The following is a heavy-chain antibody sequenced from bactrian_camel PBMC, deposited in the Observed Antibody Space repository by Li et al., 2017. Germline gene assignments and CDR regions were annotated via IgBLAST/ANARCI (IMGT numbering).Heavy chain of an antibody. CDR1: TDTNRRL. CDR2: LAADSTT. V-gene: IGHV3-3*01. D-gene: IGHD2*01. CDR3: AADEALTSASYYKLFAGFNNFDYNT. Sequence: HVQLVESGGGSVQAGESLKLSCVASTDTNRRLGWFRQPPGQERERISVLAADSTTWYADSVKGRFTVAQDSAKNTVYLQMNSLKPEDTAMYYCAADEALTSASYYKLFAGFNNFDYNTWGQGTQV. J-gene: IGHJ4*01.